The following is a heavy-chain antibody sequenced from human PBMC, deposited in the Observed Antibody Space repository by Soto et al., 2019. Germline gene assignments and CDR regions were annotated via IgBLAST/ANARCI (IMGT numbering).Heavy chain of an antibody. J-gene: IGHJ6*02. V-gene: IGHV3-30*18. CDR2: ISYDGSNK. Sequence: PGGSLRLSCAASGFTFSSYGMHWVRQAPGKGLEWVAVISYDGSNKYYAESVKGRLTISRDNSKNTLYLQMNSLRAEDTAVYYCAKDITVAGSRWGYYYYYGLDVWGQGTTVTVSS. D-gene: IGHD6-19*01. CDR1: GFTFSSYG. CDR3: AKDITVAGSRWGYYYYYGLDV.